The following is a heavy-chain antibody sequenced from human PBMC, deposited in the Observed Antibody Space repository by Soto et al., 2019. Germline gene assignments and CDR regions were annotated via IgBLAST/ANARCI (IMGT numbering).Heavy chain of an antibody. V-gene: IGHV1-3*01. J-gene: IGHJ5*02. Sequence: ASVKVSCKASGHTFTSYAMHWVRQAPGQRLEWMGWINAGNGNTKYSQKFQGRVTITRDTSASTAYMELSSLRSEDTAVYYCARVPWVNRQFDPWGQGTLVTVSS. CDR3: ARVPWVNRQFDP. CDR1: GHTFTSYA. CDR2: INAGNGNT. D-gene: IGHD7-27*01.